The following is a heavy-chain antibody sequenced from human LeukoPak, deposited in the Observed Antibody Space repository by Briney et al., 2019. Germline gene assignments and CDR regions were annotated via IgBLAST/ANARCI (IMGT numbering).Heavy chain of an antibody. Sequence: PSGTLSLTCAVSGGSISSSNWWSWVRQPPGKGLEWIGEIYHSGSTNYNPSLKGRVTISVDKSKNQFSLKMSSVTAADTAVYYCARKDDYVWGSYRYWWFDPWGQGTLVTVSS. CDR1: GGSISSSNW. J-gene: IGHJ5*02. CDR3: ARKDDYVWGSYRYWWFDP. V-gene: IGHV4-4*02. CDR2: IYHSGST. D-gene: IGHD3-16*02.